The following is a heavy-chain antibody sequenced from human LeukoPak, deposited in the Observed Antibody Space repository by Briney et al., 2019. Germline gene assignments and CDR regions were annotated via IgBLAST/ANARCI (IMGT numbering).Heavy chain of an antibody. CDR1: GFNFHNYG. J-gene: IGHJ4*03. CDR2: INQDDSQI. Sequence: GGSLRLSCAASGFNFHNYGLTWVRQAPGKGLESVANINQDDSQIYYADSVKGRFTISRDNAKNSLHLQMNSLRVEDTAVYYCARGYYYSGIYYLSFFDNWGHGDLGSVSS. CDR3: ARGYYYSGIYYLSFFDN. V-gene: IGHV3-7*01. D-gene: IGHD3-10*01.